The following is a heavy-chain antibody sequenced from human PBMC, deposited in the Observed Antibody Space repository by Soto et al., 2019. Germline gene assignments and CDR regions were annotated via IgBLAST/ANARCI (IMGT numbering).Heavy chain of an antibody. D-gene: IGHD3-10*01. CDR2: IHHSGTT. CDR3: ARAGDNMVRGVLIMNYYGMDV. J-gene: IGHJ6*02. Sequence: PSETLSLTCAVSGYSISSGYYWGWIRQPPGKGLEWIGNIHHSGTTYYNPSLKSRVTISIDRSKNQFSLKLSSVTAADTAVYYCARAGDNMVRGVLIMNYYGMDVWGQGTTVTVSS. CDR1: GYSISSGYY. V-gene: IGHV4-38-2*01.